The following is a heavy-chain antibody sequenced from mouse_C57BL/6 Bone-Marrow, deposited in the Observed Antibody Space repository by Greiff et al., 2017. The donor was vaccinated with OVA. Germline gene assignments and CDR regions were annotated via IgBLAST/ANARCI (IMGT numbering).Heavy chain of an antibody. V-gene: IGHV5-16*01. CDR3: ARDYDYVLDY. D-gene: IGHD2-4*01. J-gene: IGHJ2*01. CDR2: INSDGSST. CDR1: GFTFSDYY. Sequence: EVQRVEPEAGLVQPGSSMKLSCTASGFTFSDYYMAWVSQVPEKGLEWVANINSDGSSTYYLDSLKGRFIISRDNATNNIYLQMSSLKSEDTATYSCARDYDYVLDYGGQGTTLTVTA.